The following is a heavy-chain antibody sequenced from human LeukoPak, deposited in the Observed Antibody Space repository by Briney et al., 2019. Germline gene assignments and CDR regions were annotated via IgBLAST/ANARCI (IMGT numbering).Heavy chain of an antibody. V-gene: IGHV4-30-4*01. CDR3: ARELSYADY. J-gene: IGHJ4*02. D-gene: IGHD2-2*01. CDR1: GGSISSGDYY. Sequence: NSSETPSLTCTVSGGSISSGDYYWSWIRQPPGKGLEWIGYIYYSGSTYYNPSLKSRVTMSVDTSKNQFSLKLSSVTAADTAVYYCARELSYADYLVQGTPVTVSS. CDR2: IYYSGST.